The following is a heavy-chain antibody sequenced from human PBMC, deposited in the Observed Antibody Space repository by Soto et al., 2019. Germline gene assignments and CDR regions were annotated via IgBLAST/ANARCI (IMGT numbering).Heavy chain of an antibody. CDR1: GFTFSSYE. D-gene: IGHD5-12*01. V-gene: IGHV3-48*03. Sequence: EVQLVESGGGLVQPGGSLRLSCAASGFTFSSYEMNWVRQAPGKGLEWVSYISSSGSTIYYADSVKGRFTISRDNAKNSRYLQMNSLRAEDTAVYYCARDRLGYSGYTPLGYWGQGTLVTVSS. CDR2: ISSSGSTI. J-gene: IGHJ4*02. CDR3: ARDRLGYSGYTPLGY.